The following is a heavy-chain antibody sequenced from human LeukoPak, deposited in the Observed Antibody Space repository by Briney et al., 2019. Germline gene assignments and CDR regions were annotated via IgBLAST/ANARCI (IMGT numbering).Heavy chain of an antibody. CDR1: GGSISRSSYY. Sequence: SETLSLTCTVPGGSISRSSYYWGWIRQPPGKGLEWIGSVYYTGNTYYNPSLKSRVTISVDTSKNQFSLRLSSVTAADTAVYYCARDRIQLWLISPGNFDYWGQGILVTVSS. V-gene: IGHV4-39*07. CDR2: VYYTGNT. J-gene: IGHJ4*02. D-gene: IGHD5-18*01. CDR3: ARDRIQLWLISPGNFDY.